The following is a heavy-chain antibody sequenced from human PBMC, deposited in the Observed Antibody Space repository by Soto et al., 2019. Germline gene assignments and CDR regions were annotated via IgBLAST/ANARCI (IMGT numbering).Heavy chain of an antibody. V-gene: IGHV1-46*01. CDR1: GYTFTSYY. J-gene: IGHJ6*02. D-gene: IGHD3-10*01. Sequence: GASVKVSCKASGYTFTSYYMHWVRQALGQGLEWMGIINPSGGSTSYAQKFQGRVTMTRDTSTSTVYMELSSLRSEDTAVYYCASPLWFGLYGMDVWGQGSTVTVSS. CDR3: ASPLWFGLYGMDV. CDR2: INPSGGST.